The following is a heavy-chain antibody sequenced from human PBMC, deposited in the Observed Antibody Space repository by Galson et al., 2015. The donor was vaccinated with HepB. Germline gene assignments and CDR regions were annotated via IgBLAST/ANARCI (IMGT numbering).Heavy chain of an antibody. J-gene: IGHJ3*01. V-gene: IGHV3-64D*06. CDR1: GFRFHYYA. D-gene: IGHD3-9*01. Sequence: SLRLSCAGSGFRFHYYALHWVRQAPGKGLEFVSGISHNGGATKFADSVRDRFIISKDNSKNTMYLQMNSLRTEDTAVYYCVKEDILTGYSVGSFHFWGRGTMVTVSS. CDR3: VKEDILTGYSVGSFHF. CDR2: ISHNGGAT.